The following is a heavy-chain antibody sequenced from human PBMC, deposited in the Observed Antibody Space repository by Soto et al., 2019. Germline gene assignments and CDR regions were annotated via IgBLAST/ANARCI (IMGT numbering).Heavy chain of an antibody. CDR1: GYPFTTYY. CDR3: GRGSGWYGDY. D-gene: IGHD6-19*01. J-gene: IGHJ4*02. CDR2: INPSGGGT. Sequence: QVQLVQSGAEVKKTGASVKVSCKASGYPFTTYYMHWVRQAPGQGLEWMGMINPSGGGTTYAQKFHGRVTVTSDTSTNTVYIELTSLTSEDTALYYRGRGSGWYGDYWGQGTLVSVSS. V-gene: IGHV1-46*01.